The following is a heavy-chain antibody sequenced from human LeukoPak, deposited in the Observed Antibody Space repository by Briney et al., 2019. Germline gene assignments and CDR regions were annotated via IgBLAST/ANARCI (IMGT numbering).Heavy chain of an antibody. D-gene: IGHD4-17*01. Sequence: LRLSCAASGFTVSNNYMSWIRQPPGKALEWLALIDWDDDKYYSTSLKTRLTVSKDTSKNQVVLTMTNMDPVDSATYYCARICLTTVTYVDYWGQGTLVTVSS. CDR2: IDWDDDK. V-gene: IGHV2-70*01. J-gene: IGHJ4*02. CDR3: ARICLTTVTYVDY. CDR1: GFTVSNNYM.